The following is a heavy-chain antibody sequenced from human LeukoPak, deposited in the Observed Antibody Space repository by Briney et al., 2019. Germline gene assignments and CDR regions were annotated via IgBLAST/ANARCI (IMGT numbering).Heavy chain of an antibody. CDR3: AKDGGQYSSGPEFDP. CDR2: ISGGGERA. Sequence: GGSLRLSCAASGIVFSNTAMNWARQSPGRGLEWVSAISGGGERAFYADSVKGRFTISRDNSKNMLYLQMNSLRADDTAIYYCAKDGGQYSSGPEFDPRGQGALVTDSS. D-gene: IGHD6-19*01. CDR1: GIVFSNTA. V-gene: IGHV3-23*01. J-gene: IGHJ5*02.